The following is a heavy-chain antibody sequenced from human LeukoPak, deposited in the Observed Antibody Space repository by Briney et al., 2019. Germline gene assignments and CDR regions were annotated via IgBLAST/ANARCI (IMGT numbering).Heavy chain of an antibody. CDR1: GFTFSSYA. V-gene: IGHV3-23*01. Sequence: GGSLRLSCAASGFTFSSYAMSWVRQAPGKGLEWVSAISGSGGSTYYADSVKGRFTISRDNSKNTLYLQMNSLRAEDAAVYYCAKGDSSSWYYFDYWGQGTLVTVSS. CDR2: ISGSGGST. CDR3: AKGDSSSWYYFDY. J-gene: IGHJ4*02. D-gene: IGHD6-13*01.